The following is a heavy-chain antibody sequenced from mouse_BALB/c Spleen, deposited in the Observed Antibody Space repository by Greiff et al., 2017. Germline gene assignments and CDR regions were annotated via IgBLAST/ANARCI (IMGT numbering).Heavy chain of an antibody. CDR3: APSTMITTGEVDAMDY. D-gene: IGHD2-4*01. CDR1: GFSLTSYG. V-gene: IGHV2-2*02. CDR2: IWSGGST. J-gene: IGHJ4*01. Sequence: QVQLQQSGPGLVQPSQSLSITCTVSGFSLTSYGVHWVRQSPGKGLEWLGVIWSGGSTDYNAAFISRLSISKDNSKSQVFFKMNSLQANDTAIYYCAPSTMITTGEVDAMDYWGQGTSVTVSS.